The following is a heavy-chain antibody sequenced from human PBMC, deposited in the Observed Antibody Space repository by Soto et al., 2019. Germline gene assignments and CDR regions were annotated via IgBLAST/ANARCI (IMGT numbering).Heavy chain of an antibody. CDR2: IIPIFGTA. Sequence: QVQLVQSGAEVKKPGSSVKVSCKASGGTFSSYAISWVRQAPGQGLEWMGGIIPIFGTANYAQKFQGRVTLTADESTSTAYMELSSLRSEDTAVYYCARSHDAAAGSPSFDYWGQGTLVTVSS. CDR1: GGTFSSYA. D-gene: IGHD6-13*01. V-gene: IGHV1-69*01. J-gene: IGHJ4*02. CDR3: ARSHDAAAGSPSFDY.